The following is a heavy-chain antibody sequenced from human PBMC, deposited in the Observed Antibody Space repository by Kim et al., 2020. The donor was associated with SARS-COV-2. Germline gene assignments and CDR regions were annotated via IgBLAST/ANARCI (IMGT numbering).Heavy chain of an antibody. V-gene: IGHV4-39*07. J-gene: IGHJ4*01. CDR1: GDSISSSSYY. D-gene: IGHD3-10*01. CDR2: IYYSGST. Sequence: SETLSLTCTVSGDSISSSSYYWGWIRQPPGKGLQWIGSIYYSGSTYYNPSLKSRGTISVDTSKNQFSLNLTSVTAADTAVHYCARDHVLLGFGGGIGLD. CDR3: ARDHVLLGFGGGIGLD.